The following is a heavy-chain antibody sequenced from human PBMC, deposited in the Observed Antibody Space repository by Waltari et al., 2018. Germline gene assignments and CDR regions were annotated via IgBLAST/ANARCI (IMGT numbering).Heavy chain of an antibody. CDR2: IYYSGST. CDR3: ARGRVGAPYYFDY. CDR1: GGSISSYY. J-gene: IGHJ4*02. Sequence: QVQLQESGPGLVKPSETLSLTCTVSGGSISSYYWRWIRQPPGKGLEWIGYIYYSGSTNYNPSLKSRVTISVDTSKNQFSLKLSSVTAADTAVYYCARGRVGAPYYFDYWGQGTLVTVSS. D-gene: IGHD1-26*01. V-gene: IGHV4-59*01.